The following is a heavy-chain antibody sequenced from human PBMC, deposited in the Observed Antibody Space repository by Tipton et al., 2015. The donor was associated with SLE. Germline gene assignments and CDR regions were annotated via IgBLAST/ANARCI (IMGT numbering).Heavy chain of an antibody. Sequence: LRLSCTVSGGSISSGDYYWSWIRQPPGKGLEWIGEIYHSGSTNYNPSLKSRVTISVDTSKNQFSLKLSSVTAADTAVYYCARGGLRLGELGYWGQGTLVTVSS. CDR2: IYHSGST. V-gene: IGHV4-61*08. D-gene: IGHD3-16*01. CDR1: GGSISSGDYY. J-gene: IGHJ4*02. CDR3: ARGGLRLGELGY.